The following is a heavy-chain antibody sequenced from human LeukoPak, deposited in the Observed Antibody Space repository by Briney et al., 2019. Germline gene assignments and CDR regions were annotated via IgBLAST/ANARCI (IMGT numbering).Heavy chain of an antibody. CDR3: ARADDSSGYQYSWFDP. J-gene: IGHJ5*02. V-gene: IGHV4-59*01. Sequence: PSETLSLTCAVSGDSISGYYWSWIRQPPGRGLEWIGSIYYSGSTNYNPSLKSRVTISVDTSKNQFSLKLSSVTAADTAVYYCARADDSSGYQYSWFDPWGQGTLVTVSS. CDR2: IYYSGST. D-gene: IGHD3-22*01. CDR1: GDSISGYY.